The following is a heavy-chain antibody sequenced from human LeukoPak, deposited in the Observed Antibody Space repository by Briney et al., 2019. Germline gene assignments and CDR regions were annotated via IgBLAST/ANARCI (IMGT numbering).Heavy chain of an antibody. Sequence: GASVKVSCKASGGTFSSYAISWVRQAPGQGLEWMGGIIPIFGTANYAQKFQGRVTITADESTSTAYMGLSSLRSEDTAVYYCASYYCGSGSYYLGAFDIWGQGTMVTVSS. V-gene: IGHV1-69*13. D-gene: IGHD3-10*01. J-gene: IGHJ3*02. CDR3: ASYYCGSGSYYLGAFDI. CDR2: IIPIFGTA. CDR1: GGTFSSYA.